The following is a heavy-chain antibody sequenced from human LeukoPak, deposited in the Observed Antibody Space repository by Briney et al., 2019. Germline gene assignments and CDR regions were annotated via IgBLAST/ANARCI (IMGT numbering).Heavy chain of an antibody. J-gene: IGHJ3*02. V-gene: IGHV1-18*01. CDR2: ISAYNGNT. CDR3: ASAINDYGDYGQNAFDI. Sequence: GASVKVSCKASGYTFTSYGISWVRQAPGQGLAWMGWISAYNGNTNYAQKLQGRVTMTTDTSTSTAYMELRSLRSDDTAVYYCASAINDYGDYGQNAFDIWGQGTMVTVSS. D-gene: IGHD4-17*01. CDR1: GYTFTSYG.